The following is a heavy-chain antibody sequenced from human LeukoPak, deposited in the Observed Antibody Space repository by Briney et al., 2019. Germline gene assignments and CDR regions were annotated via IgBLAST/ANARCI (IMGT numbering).Heavy chain of an antibody. J-gene: IGHJ6*03. D-gene: IGHD3-10*01. CDR2: INPNSGGT. V-gene: IGHV1-2*06. CDR3: ARESMVRGVIKYYYMDV. CDR1: GYTFTGYY. Sequence: GASVKVSCKASGYTFTGYYMHWVRQAPGQGLEWMGRINPNSGGTNYAQKFQGRVTMTRDTSISTAYMELSRLRSDDTAVYYCARESMVRGVIKYYYMDVWGKGTTVTVSS.